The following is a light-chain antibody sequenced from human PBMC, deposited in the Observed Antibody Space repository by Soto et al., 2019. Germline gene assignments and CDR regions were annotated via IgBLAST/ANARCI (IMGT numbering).Light chain of an antibody. CDR3: SSYTVSSTVI. CDR2: DVS. V-gene: IGLV2-14*01. Sequence: QSALTQPASVSGSPGQSITISCTGTSSDVGGYNYVSWYQQHPGKAPKLMIYDVSNRHSGVSNRFSGSRSGNTASLIISGLKTEDEADYYCSSYTVSSTVIFGGGTKVTVL. CDR1: SSDVGGYNY. J-gene: IGLJ2*01.